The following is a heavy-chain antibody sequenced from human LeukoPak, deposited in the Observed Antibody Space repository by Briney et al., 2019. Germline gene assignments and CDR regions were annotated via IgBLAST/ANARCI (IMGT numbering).Heavy chain of an antibody. CDR2: INTSGTT. Sequence: SETLSLTCTVSGGSLSSYYWSWIRQPAGKGPEWIGRINTSGTTNYNPSLNSRVTISVDTSKNQFSLKLSSVTAADTAVYYCARELLRYFNYWGQGTLVTVSS. CDR1: GGSLSSYY. D-gene: IGHD3-9*01. J-gene: IGHJ4*02. CDR3: ARELLRYFNY. V-gene: IGHV4-4*07.